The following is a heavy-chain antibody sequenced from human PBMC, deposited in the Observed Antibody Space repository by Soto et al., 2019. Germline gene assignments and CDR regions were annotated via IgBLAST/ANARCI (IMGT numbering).Heavy chain of an antibody. CDR1: GFNVNSDY. V-gene: IGHV3-53*01. CDR3: TRDGRGLGRLSLFEY. D-gene: IGHD2-21*02. CDR2: IYSGETT. Sequence: GGSLRLSCAASGFNVNSDYMNWVRQTPGKGLEWVASIYSGETTYYADSVRGRFTISSDKSKNTLYFQLSSLRIEDTAVYYCTRDGRGLGRLSLFEYWGQGVQVTVSS. J-gene: IGHJ4*02.